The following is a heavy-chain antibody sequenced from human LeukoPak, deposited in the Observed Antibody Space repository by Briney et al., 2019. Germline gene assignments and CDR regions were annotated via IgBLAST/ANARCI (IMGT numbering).Heavy chain of an antibody. CDR3: ARENDQGFDY. Sequence: GGSLRLSCAASGFTFSTYAMNWVRQAPGKGLEWVSSFGTRSTSIYYAHSVTGRFIISRDNAKTSLYLQMNSLRAEDTAVYYCARENDQGFDYWGQGTLVTVSS. V-gene: IGHV3-21*01. J-gene: IGHJ4*02. D-gene: IGHD3-16*01. CDR2: FGTRSTSI. CDR1: GFTFSTYA.